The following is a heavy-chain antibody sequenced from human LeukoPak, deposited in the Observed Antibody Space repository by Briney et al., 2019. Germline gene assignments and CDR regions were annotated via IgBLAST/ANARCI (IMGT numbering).Heavy chain of an antibody. CDR1: GYIFTNYG. D-gene: IGHD3-10*02. J-gene: IGHJ4*02. CDR2: ISAYNDNT. Sequence: ASVRVSCRASGYIFTNYGISWVRQAPGQGLEWMGWISAYNDNTNYAQKVQGRLTMTADTSTSTAYMELKSLRSDDTAVYYCARGLGSGSYYAYWGQGTLVTVSS. V-gene: IGHV1-18*01. CDR3: ARGLGSGSYYAY.